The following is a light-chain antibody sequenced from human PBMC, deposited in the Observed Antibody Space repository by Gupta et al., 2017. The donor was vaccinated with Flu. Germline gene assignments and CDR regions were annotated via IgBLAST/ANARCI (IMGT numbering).Light chain of an antibody. CDR2: SNY. Sequence: QSVLTQPPSASGTPGQRGAISCCGSSTNNGSNTINWYQQPPATAPNLLIYSNYLRPSGVPDRLSGSKSGTSAALAISGLQSEDEAAYYCAAGDDSRNAWVFGGGTKLTVL. CDR1: STNNGSNT. J-gene: IGLJ3*02. V-gene: IGLV1-44*01. CDR3: AAGDDSRNAWV.